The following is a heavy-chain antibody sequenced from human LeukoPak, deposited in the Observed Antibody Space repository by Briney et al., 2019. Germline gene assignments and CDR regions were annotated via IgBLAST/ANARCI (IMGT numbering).Heavy chain of an antibody. V-gene: IGHV3-30*04. CDR1: GFTFNNYA. Sequence: PGGSLRLSCAASGFTFNNYAMHWVRQAPGKGLEWVAFISYDGNYKYYADSVKGRFTISRDNSKNTLSLQMDSPSAEDTALYYCARDPNPANSYNHYMDVWGKGTTVTVSS. CDR2: ISYDGNYK. CDR3: ARDPNPANSYNHYMDV. D-gene: IGHD2-8*01. J-gene: IGHJ6*03.